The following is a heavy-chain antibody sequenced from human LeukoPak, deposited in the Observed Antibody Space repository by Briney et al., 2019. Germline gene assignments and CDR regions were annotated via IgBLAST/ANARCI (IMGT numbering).Heavy chain of an antibody. CDR1: GGTFSSYA. V-gene: IGHV1-69*01. D-gene: IGHD2-2*01. J-gene: IGHJ6*03. CDR3: ARSISPIVVVSKYYHYMDV. CDR2: IIPIFGTA. Sequence: SVKVSCKASGGTFSSYAISWVRQAPGQGLEWMGGIIPIFGTANYAQKFQGRVTITADESTSTAYMELSSLRSEDTAVYYCARSISPIVVVSKYYHYMDVWGKGTTVTVSS.